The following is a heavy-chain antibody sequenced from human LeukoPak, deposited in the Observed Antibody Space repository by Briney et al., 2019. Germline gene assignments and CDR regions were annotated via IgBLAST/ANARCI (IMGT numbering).Heavy chain of an antibody. J-gene: IGHJ4*02. V-gene: IGHV3-21*01. Sequence: GGSLRLSCAASGSTFSSYSMSWVRQAPGKGLEWVSSISSSSDHIAYADSVKGRFTISRDNAKNALYLQVNSLRAEDTAVYYCARGVVPAAFDYWGQGTLVTISS. CDR1: GSTFSSYS. CDR2: ISSSSDHI. D-gene: IGHD2-2*01. CDR3: ARGVVPAAFDY.